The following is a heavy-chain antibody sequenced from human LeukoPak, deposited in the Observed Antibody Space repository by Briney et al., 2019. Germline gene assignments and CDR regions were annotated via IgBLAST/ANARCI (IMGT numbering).Heavy chain of an antibody. Sequence: SETLSLTCAVYDGSFSGYYWSWIRQPPGKGLEWIGEINHSGSTNYNPSLKSRVTISVDTSKNQFSLKLSSVTAADTAVYYCARGRYYYGSGSYFDYWGQGTLVTVSS. CDR1: DGSFSGYY. V-gene: IGHV4-34*01. D-gene: IGHD3-10*01. J-gene: IGHJ4*02. CDR2: INHSGST. CDR3: ARGRYYYGSGSYFDY.